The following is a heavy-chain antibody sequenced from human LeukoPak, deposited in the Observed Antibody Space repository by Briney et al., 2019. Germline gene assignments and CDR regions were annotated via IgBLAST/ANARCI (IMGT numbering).Heavy chain of an antibody. D-gene: IGHD3-10*01. V-gene: IGHV4-30-2*01. CDR1: GGSISSGGYS. CDR2: IYHSGST. J-gene: IGHJ4*02. CDR3: ASSYGSGSYHLDY. Sequence: SETLSLTCAVSGGSISSGGYSWSWIRQPPGKGLEWIGYIYHSGSTYYNPSLKSRVTISVDGSKNQFSLKLSSVTAADTAVYYCASSYGSGSYHLDYWGQGTLVTVSS.